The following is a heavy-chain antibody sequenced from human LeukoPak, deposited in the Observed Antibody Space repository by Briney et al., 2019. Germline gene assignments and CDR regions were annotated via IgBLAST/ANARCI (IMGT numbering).Heavy chain of an antibody. CDR3: ARGPVYSSSWGGIDY. V-gene: IGHV1-2*06. Sequence: ASVKVSCKASGYTFTGCYMHWLRQAPGQGLEWMGRINPNSGGTNYAQKFQGRVTMTRDTSISTAYMELSRQRSDDTAVYYCARGPVYSSSWGGIDYWGQGTLVTVSS. J-gene: IGHJ4*02. CDR2: INPNSGGT. D-gene: IGHD6-13*01. CDR1: GYTFTGCY.